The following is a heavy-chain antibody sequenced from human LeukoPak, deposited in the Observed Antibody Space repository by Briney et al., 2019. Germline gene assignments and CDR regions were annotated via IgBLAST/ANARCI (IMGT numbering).Heavy chain of an antibody. CDR2: VYYSGST. V-gene: IGHV4-31*03. J-gene: IGHJ6*02. Sequence: SETLSLTCTVSGGSISSGGYYWSWIRQHPGKGLEWIGYVYYSGSTYYNPSLKSRVTISVDTSKSQFSLKLSSVTAADTAVYYCARAVYGSGSSIDRGMDVWGQGTTVTVSS. D-gene: IGHD3-10*01. CDR3: ARAVYGSGSSIDRGMDV. CDR1: GGSISSGGYY.